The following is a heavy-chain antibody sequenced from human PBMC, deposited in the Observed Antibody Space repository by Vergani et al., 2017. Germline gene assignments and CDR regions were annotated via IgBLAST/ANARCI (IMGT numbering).Heavy chain of an antibody. D-gene: IGHD6-13*01. CDR1: GFTFDDYA. V-gene: IGHV3-9*01. CDR3: AKAIKQWSPIRAAAGTSNYYYYYMDV. CDR2: ISWNSGSI. J-gene: IGHJ6*03. Sequence: EVQLVESGGGLVQPGRSLRLSCAASGFTFDDYAMHWVRQAPGKGLEWVSGISWNSGSIGYADSVKGRFTISRDNAKNSLYLQMNSLRAEDTALYYWAKAIKQWSPIRAAAGTSNYYYYYMDVGGKGTTVTVAS.